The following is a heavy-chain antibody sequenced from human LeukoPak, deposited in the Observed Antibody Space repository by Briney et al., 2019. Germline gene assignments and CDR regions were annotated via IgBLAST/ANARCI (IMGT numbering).Heavy chain of an antibody. D-gene: IGHD3-10*01. J-gene: IGHJ4*02. CDR3: ARAVRGITMVRGVMRAEDY. CDR2: INPNSDGT. CDR1: GYTFTGYY. Sequence: AASVKVSCKASGYTFTGYYMHWVRQAPGQGLEWMGWINPNSDGTNYAQKFQGRVTMTRDTSISTAYMELSRLRSDDTAVYYCARAVRGITMVRGVMRAEDYWGQGTLVTVSS. V-gene: IGHV1-2*02.